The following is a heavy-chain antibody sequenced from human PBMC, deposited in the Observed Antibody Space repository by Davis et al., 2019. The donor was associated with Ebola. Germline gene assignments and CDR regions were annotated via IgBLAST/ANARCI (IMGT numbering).Heavy chain of an antibody. CDR2: INRDGSNT. Sequence: GESLKISCVVSGFTFGSYWMHWVRQAPGKGPVWVSRINRDGSNTGYADSVRGRFTISRDNAKNTLYRQMNSLRAEDTAVYYCARDFDRVPGGGQGALVTVSS. J-gene: IGHJ4*02. CDR3: ARDFDRVPG. CDR1: GFTFGSYW. D-gene: IGHD3-22*01. V-gene: IGHV3-74*01.